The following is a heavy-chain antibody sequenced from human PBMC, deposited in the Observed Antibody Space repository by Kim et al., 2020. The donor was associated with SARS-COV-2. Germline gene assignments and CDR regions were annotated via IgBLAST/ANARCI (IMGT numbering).Heavy chain of an antibody. CDR3: ARLYYDFWNNYGMHV. CDR1: GGSISSSSYY. CDR2: IYYSGST. D-gene: IGHD3-3*01. V-gene: IGHV4-39*01. Sequence: SETLSLTCTVSGGSISSSSYYWGWIRQPPGKGLEWIGSIYYSGSTYYNPSLKSRVTISVDTSKNQFSLKLSSVTAADTAVYYCARLYYDFWNNYGMHVWGQGTTVTVSS. J-gene: IGHJ6*02.